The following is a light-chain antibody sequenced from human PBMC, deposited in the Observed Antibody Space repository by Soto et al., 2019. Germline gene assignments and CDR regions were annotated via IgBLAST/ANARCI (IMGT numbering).Light chain of an antibody. V-gene: IGKV1-17*01. CDR2: GAS. Sequence: DIQMTQSPSSLSASVVDRVTITCRASHNINYYLSWYQQKPGKARKLLIYGASSLQSVVPSRFSGSGSGTEFTLTSSSQQPDDFAYYYCQHCNSYSEAFGQGTKVDIK. J-gene: IGKJ1*01. CDR3: QHCNSYSEA. CDR1: HNINYY.